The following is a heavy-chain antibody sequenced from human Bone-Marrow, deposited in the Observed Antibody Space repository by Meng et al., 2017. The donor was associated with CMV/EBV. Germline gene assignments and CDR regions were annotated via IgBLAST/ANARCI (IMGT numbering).Heavy chain of an antibody. CDR2: ISGSGGST. CDR1: GFTFSSYA. Sequence: GESLKISCAASGFTFSSYAMSWVRQAPGKGLEWVSAISGSGGSTYYADSVKGRFTISRDNSKNTLYLQMNSLRAEDTAVYYCAPRVVGANWGQGTLVTVPS. J-gene: IGHJ4*02. V-gene: IGHV3-23*01. D-gene: IGHD1-26*01. CDR3: APRVVGAN.